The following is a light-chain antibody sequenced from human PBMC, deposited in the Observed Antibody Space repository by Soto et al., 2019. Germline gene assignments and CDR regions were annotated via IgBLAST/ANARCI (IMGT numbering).Light chain of an antibody. V-gene: IGKV3-20*01. CDR3: QQYGSSPWT. CDR1: QSVSSSY. Sequence: EIVLTQSPGTLSLSPGERATLSCRASQSVSSSYLASYQQKPGQAPRLLIYGASSRATGIPDRFSGSGSGTDFTLTISRLEPEDFGVYYWQQYGSSPWTFGQGTKVEIK. CDR2: GAS. J-gene: IGKJ1*01.